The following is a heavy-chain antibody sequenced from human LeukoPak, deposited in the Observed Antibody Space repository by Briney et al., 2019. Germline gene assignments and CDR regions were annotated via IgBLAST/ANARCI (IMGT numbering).Heavy chain of an antibody. J-gene: IGHJ6*03. CDR1: GGSISSGSYY. CDR2: IYTSGST. D-gene: IGHD6-13*01. V-gene: IGHV4-61*02. Sequence: SQTLSLTCTVSGGSISSGSYYWGWIRQPAGKGLEWIGRIYTSGSTNCNPSLKGRVTISVDTSKNQFSLKLSSVTAADTAVYYCARDGSAAGYSSRGDYSYMDVWGKGTTVTISS. CDR3: ARDGSAAGYSSRGDYSYMDV.